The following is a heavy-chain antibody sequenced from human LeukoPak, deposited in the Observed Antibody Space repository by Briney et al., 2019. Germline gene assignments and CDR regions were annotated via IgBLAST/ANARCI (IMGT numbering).Heavy chain of an antibody. D-gene: IGHD2-2*01. J-gene: IGHJ4*02. CDR2: ISYDGSNK. Sequence: RRSLRLSCAAPGFTFSSYAMHWVSQAPGKGLEWVAVISYDGSNKHYADSVKSRFTISRDNSKNTLYSQMNSLRAEDTAVYYCARDKCSSTSCYLFDYWGQGTLVPVSS. CDR3: ARDKCSSTSCYLFDY. V-gene: IGHV3-30-3*01. CDR1: GFTFSSYA.